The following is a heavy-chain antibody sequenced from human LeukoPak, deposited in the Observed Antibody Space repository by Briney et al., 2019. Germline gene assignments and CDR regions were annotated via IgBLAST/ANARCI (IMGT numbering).Heavy chain of an antibody. CDR3: AREFGQPNDAFDI. V-gene: IGHV1-46*01. CDR1: GYTFTSYY. CDR2: INPSGGST. D-gene: IGHD3-10*01. J-gene: IGHJ3*02. Sequence: ASVKVSCKASGYTFTSYYMHWVRQAPGQGLEWMGIINPSGGSTSYAQKFKGRVTMTRDTSTSTVYMELSSLRSEDTAVYYCAREFGQPNDAFDIWGQGTMVTVSS.